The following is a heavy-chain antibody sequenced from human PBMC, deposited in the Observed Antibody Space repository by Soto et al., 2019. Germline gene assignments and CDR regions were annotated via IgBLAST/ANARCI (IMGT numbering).Heavy chain of an antibody. CDR1: GGTFSSYA. CDR3: ARNIVVVVAATYANYYYYGMDV. J-gene: IGHJ6*02. V-gene: IGHV1-69*06. CDR2: IIPIFGTA. D-gene: IGHD2-15*01. Sequence: SVKVSCKASGGTFSSYAISWVRQAPGQGLEWVGGIIPIFGTANYAQKFQGRVTITADKSTSTAYMELSSLRSEDTAVYYCARNIVVVVAATYANYYYYGMDVWGQGTTVTVSS.